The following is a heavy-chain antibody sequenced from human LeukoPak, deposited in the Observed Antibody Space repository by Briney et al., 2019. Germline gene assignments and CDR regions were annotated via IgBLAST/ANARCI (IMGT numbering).Heavy chain of an antibody. CDR1: GGSISSYY. V-gene: IGHV4-59*01. J-gene: IGHJ5*02. CDR3: ARQPRGWFGEFNWFDP. D-gene: IGHD3-10*01. CDR2: IYYSGST. Sequence: SETLSLTCTVPGGSISSYYWSWIRQPPGKGLEWIGYIYYSGSTNYNPSLKSRVTISVDTYKNQFSLKLSSVTAADTAVYYCARQPRGWFGEFNWFDPWGQGTLVTVSS.